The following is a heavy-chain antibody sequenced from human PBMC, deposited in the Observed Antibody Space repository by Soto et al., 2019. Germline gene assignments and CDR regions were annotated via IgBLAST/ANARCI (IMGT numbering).Heavy chain of an antibody. V-gene: IGHV1-2*04. D-gene: IGHD2-15*01. CDR2: INPNSGGT. Sequence: QVQLVQSGAEVKKPGASVKVSCKASGYTFTGYYMHWVRQAPGQGHEWMGWINPNSGGTNYAQKFQGWVTITRYTSISTAYMALSRLRSHDTAVYYCARDRGGYCSGRSCYPRPDTEFDYWGQGTLVTVSS. CDR3: ARDRGGYCSGRSCYPRPDTEFDY. J-gene: IGHJ4*02. CDR1: GYTFTGYY.